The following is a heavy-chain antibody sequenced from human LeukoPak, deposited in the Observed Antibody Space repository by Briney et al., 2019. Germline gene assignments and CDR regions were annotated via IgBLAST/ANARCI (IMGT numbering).Heavy chain of an antibody. CDR1: GFTFSSYW. CDR2: IKQDGSEK. J-gene: IGHJ5*02. D-gene: IGHD6-19*01. V-gene: IGHV3-7*01. Sequence: PGGSLRLSCAASGFTFSSYWMSWVRQAPGKGLEWVANIKQDGSEKYYVDSVKGRFTISRDNAKNSLYLQMNSLRAEDTAVYYCARVRGSGWYNWFDPWGQGTLVTVSS. CDR3: ARVRGSGWYNWFDP.